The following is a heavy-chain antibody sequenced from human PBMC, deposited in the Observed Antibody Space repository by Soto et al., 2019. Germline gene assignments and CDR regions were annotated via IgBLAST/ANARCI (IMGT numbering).Heavy chain of an antibody. CDR2: INHSGST. D-gene: IGHD3-3*01. V-gene: IGHV4-34*01. CDR3: ARIGGTIFGVVIIRAYFDY. CDR1: GGSFSGYY. J-gene: IGHJ4*02. Sequence: PSETLSLTCAVYGGSFSGYYWSWIRQPPGKGLEWIGEINHSGSTNYNPSLKSRVTISVDTSKNQFSLKLSSVTAADTAVYYCARIGGTIFGVVIIRAYFDYWGQVTLVTASS.